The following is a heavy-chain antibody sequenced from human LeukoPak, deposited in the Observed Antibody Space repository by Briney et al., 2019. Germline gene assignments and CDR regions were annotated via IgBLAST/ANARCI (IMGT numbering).Heavy chain of an antibody. CDR1: GFTFSSYS. V-gene: IGHV3-48*04. CDR2: ISSSSSTI. CDR3: AKDLGYYDSSGPGVAFDI. Sequence: GGSLRLSCAASGFTFSSYSMNWVRQAPGKGLEWVSYISSSSSTIYYADSVKGRFTISRDNAKNSLYLQMNSLRTEDTALYYCAKDLGYYDSSGPGVAFDIWGQGTMVTVSS. D-gene: IGHD3-22*01. J-gene: IGHJ3*02.